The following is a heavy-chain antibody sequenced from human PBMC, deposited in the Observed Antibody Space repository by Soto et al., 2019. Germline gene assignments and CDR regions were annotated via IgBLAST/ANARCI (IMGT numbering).Heavy chain of an antibody. D-gene: IGHD1-26*01. Sequence: EVQLVESGGGGVQPGGSLRLSCAASGFTFSNYWMPWFRQAPGQGLERVANINKDGSAQFYVDSVKGRFTVSRDTAENSLYLQMNSLRVDDTAVYYCTSDWENWGQGTLATVSS. CDR1: GFTFSNYW. CDR3: TSDWEN. V-gene: IGHV3-7*05. CDR2: INKDGSAQ. J-gene: IGHJ4*02.